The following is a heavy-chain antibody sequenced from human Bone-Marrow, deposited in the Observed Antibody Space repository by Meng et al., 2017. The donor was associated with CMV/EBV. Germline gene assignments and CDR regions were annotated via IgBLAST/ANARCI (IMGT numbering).Heavy chain of an antibody. V-gene: IGHV4-38-2*02. CDR3: ARGVRESSIAARQRGLYFDY. CDR1: GYSISSGYY. CDR2: IHYSGST. J-gene: IGHJ4*02. D-gene: IGHD6-6*01. Sequence: GSLRLSCIVSGYSISSGYYWGWIRQPPGKGLEWIGSIHYSGSTYSNPSLKSRVTTSVDTSKNQFSLKLSSVTAADTAVYYCARGVRESSIAARQRGLYFDYWGQGTLVAVSS.